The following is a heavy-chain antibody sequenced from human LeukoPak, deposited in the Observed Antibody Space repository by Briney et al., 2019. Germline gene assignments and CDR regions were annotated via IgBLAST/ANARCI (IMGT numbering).Heavy chain of an antibody. V-gene: IGHV4-59*01. D-gene: IGHD3-22*01. CDR2: IYYSGST. CDR1: GGSISSYY. Sequence: PSETLSLTCTVSGGSISSYYWGWIRQPPGKGREWIGYIYYSGSTNYNPSLKSRVTISVDTSKNQFSLKLSSVTAADTAVYYCAGYAGAYYYDSSGLFDYWGQGTVVTVSS. J-gene: IGHJ4*02. CDR3: AGYAGAYYYDSSGLFDY.